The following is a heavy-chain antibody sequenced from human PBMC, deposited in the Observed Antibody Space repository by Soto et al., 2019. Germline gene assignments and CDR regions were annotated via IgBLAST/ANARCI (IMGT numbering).Heavy chain of an antibody. CDR1: GFTFSSYA. J-gene: IGHJ4*02. V-gene: IGHV3-23*01. CDR3: AKVRSLIVVVPAETDY. CDR2: ISGSGGST. Sequence: SLRLSCAASGFTFSSYAMSWVRQAPGKGLEWVSAISGSGGSTYYADSVKGRFTISRDNSKNTLYLQMNSLRAEDTAVYYCAKVRSLIVVVPAETDYWGQGTLVTVSS. D-gene: IGHD2-2*01.